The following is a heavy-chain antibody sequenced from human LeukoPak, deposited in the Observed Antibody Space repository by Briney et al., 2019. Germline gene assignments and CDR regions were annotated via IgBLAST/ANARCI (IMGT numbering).Heavy chain of an antibody. V-gene: IGHV3-30*04. J-gene: IGHJ4*02. Sequence: GGSLRLSCAASGFTFRNYAMHWVRQAPGKGLEWVAVISYDGNKKYYADSVKGRFTISKDNSKNALCLQMNTLRADDTALYYCATDDDAGDYRLDYWGQGTLVTVSS. D-gene: IGHD4-17*01. CDR1: GFTFRNYA. CDR2: ISYDGNKK. CDR3: ATDDDAGDYRLDY.